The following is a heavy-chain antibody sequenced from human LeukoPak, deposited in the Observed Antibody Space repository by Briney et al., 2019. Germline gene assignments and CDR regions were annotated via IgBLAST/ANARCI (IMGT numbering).Heavy chain of an antibody. CDR1: GGSIRSFY. CDR2: IYYSGSP. J-gene: IGHJ4*02. V-gene: IGHV4-59*08. Sequence: SETLSLTCTVSGGSIRSFYWSWIRQPPGKGLEWIGYIYYSGSPTYNHSLKSRVTISVDTSKNQFSLKLSSVAAADTAVYYCASSIAVADPFDYWGQGTLVTVSS. D-gene: IGHD6-13*01. CDR3: ASSIAVADPFDY.